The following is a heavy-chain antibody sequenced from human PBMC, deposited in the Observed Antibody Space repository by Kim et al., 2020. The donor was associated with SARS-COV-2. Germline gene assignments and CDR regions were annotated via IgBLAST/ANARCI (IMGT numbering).Heavy chain of an antibody. Sequence: LRETLSLTCAVSGGSISSSNWWSWVRQPPGKGLEWIGEIYHSGSTNYNPSLKSRVTISVDKSKNQFSLKLSSVTAADTAVYYCARGQTYYYGSGSPPYYYYGMDVWGQGTTVTVSS. CDR2: IYHSGST. J-gene: IGHJ6*02. CDR3: ARGQTYYYGSGSPPYYYYGMDV. V-gene: IGHV4-4*02. D-gene: IGHD3-10*01. CDR1: GGSISSSNW.